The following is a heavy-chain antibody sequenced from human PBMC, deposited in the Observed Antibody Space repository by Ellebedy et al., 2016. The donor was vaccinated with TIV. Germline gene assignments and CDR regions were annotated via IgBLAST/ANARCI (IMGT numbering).Heavy chain of an antibody. Sequence: GSLRLSCAVYGGSFSGYYWSWIRQPPGKGLEWIGEINHSGSTNYNPSLKSRVTISVDTSKNQFSLKLSSVTAADTAVYYCARGLGMGYWGQGTLVTVSS. CDR3: ARGLGMGY. CDR2: INHSGST. D-gene: IGHD7-27*01. J-gene: IGHJ4*02. CDR1: GGSFSGYY. V-gene: IGHV4-34*01.